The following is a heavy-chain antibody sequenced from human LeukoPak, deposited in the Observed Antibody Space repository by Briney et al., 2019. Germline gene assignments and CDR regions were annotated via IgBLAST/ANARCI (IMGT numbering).Heavy chain of an antibody. V-gene: IGHV3-30*18. J-gene: IGHJ4*02. CDR2: ISYDGSNK. CDR3: AKVGGSGSYQNTPFDY. CDR1: GFTFGSYG. D-gene: IGHD3-10*01. Sequence: GGSLRLSCVASGFTFGSYGMHWVRQAPGKGLEWVAVISYDGSNKYYADSVKGRFAISRDNSKNTLYLQMNSLRAEDTAMYFCAKVGGSGSYQNTPFDYWGQGTLVSVSS.